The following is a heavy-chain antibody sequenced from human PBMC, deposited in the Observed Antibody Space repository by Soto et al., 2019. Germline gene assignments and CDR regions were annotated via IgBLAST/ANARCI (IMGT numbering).Heavy chain of an antibody. V-gene: IGHV3-23*01. CDR2: ISGSGGTT. CDR1: GFRPIDSS. CDR3: AKGRSALPIFDY. Sequence: GGSLRLSCAASGFRPIDSSMSWVRQAPGKGLEWVSFISGSGGTTDYADSVRGRFRLSRDNSKNTVDLEMNSLRTEDTAVYFCAKGRSALPIFDYWGQGVMVTVSS. J-gene: IGHJ4*02.